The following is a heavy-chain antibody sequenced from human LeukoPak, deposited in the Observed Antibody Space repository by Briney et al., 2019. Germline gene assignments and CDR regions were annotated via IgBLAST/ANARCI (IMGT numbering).Heavy chain of an antibody. Sequence: GASVKVSCKASGYTFTSYDINWVRQATGQGLEWMGWMNPNSGNTGYAQKFQGRVTMTRNTSISTAYTELSSLRSEDTAVYYCARGSYCSSTSCYYWFDPWGQGTLVTVSS. CDR1: GYTFTSYD. V-gene: IGHV1-8*01. CDR3: ARGSYCSSTSCYYWFDP. J-gene: IGHJ5*02. CDR2: MNPNSGNT. D-gene: IGHD2-2*01.